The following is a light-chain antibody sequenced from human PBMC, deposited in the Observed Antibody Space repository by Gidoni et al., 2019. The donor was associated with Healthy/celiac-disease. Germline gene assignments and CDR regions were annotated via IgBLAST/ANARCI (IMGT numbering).Light chain of an antibody. CDR3: QSYDSSLSGYVV. Sequence: QSVLTQPPSVSGAPGQSGTISCTGSSSNIGAGYEVHWYQQLPGTAPKLLIYGNSNRPSGVPDRFSGSKSGTSASLAITGLQAEDEADYYCQSYDSSLSGYVVFGGGTKLTVL. J-gene: IGLJ2*01. CDR1: SSNIGAGYE. V-gene: IGLV1-40*01. CDR2: GNS.